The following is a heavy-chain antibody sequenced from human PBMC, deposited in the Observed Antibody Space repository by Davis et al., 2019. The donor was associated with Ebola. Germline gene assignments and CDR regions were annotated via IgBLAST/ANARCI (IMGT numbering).Heavy chain of an antibody. D-gene: IGHD2-2*01. CDR2: VYHSGSA. CDR1: GGSLSDRDYF. CDR3: ATDWGLGYCSNSTCSEVG. V-gene: IGHV4-39*02. J-gene: IGHJ4*02. Sequence: LETLSLTCTVSGGSLSDRDYFWAWIRQAPGKELEYIGSVYHSGSAYYNPSLKSRVIISVDTSKSQFSLKVTSVIAADTAMYYCATDWGLGYCSNSTCSEVGWGQGTLVTVSS.